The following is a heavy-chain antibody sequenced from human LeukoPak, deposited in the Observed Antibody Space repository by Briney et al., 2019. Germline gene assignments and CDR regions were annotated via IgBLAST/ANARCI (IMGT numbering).Heavy chain of an antibody. CDR1: GFPFSSYY. J-gene: IGHJ2*01. CDR2: IKQDGSER. CDR3: ARDAGCFDL. Sequence: GGSLRLSCVVSGFPFSSYYMSWVRQAPGKGLEWVANIKQDGSERYYVDSVKGRFTISRDNAKNSLFLQMNSLRVEDTAVYYCARDAGCFDLWGRGTLVTVSS. V-gene: IGHV3-7*01.